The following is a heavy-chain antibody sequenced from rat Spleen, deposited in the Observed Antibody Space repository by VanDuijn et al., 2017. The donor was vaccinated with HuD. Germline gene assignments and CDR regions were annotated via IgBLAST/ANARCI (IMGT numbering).Heavy chain of an antibody. CDR2: ISYDGGNT. Sequence: EVQLVESGGGLVQPGRSMKLSCAASGFTFSSFAMAWVRQAPTKGLEWVASISYDGGNTYYRDSVKGRFTISRDNAKSSLYLQMDSLRSENTSTYYCAKDMVSSRNWYFDFWGPGTMVTVSS. CDR3: AKDMVSSRNWYFDF. D-gene: IGHD1-12*03. J-gene: IGHJ1*01. V-gene: IGHV5-20*01. CDR1: GFTFSSFA.